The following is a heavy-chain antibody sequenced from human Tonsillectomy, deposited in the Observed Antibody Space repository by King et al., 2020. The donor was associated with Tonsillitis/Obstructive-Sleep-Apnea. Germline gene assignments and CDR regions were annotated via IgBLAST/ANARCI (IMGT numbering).Heavy chain of an antibody. CDR1: GGSISSSNW. Sequence: QLQESGPGLVKPSGTLSLTCAVSGGSISSSNWWSWVSQPPGKGLEWVWEIYHSGSTNNNPSLKRPVTKSVEKTKNQFSLKLSSVTAADTAVYYCATVYSSGWYEGDAFDIWGQGTMVTVSS. J-gene: IGHJ3*02. CDR3: ATVYSSGWYEGDAFDI. D-gene: IGHD6-19*01. CDR2: IYHSGST. V-gene: IGHV4-4*02.